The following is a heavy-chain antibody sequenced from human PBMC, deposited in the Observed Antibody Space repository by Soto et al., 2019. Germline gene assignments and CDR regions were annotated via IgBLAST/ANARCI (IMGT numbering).Heavy chain of an antibody. J-gene: IGHJ6*03. V-gene: IGHV1-46*01. Sequence: ASVKVSCKASGYTFTSYYMHWVRQAPGQGLEWMGIINPSGGSTSYAQKFQGRVTMTRDTSISTAYMELSSVTAADTAVYYCARGRVFLTTKRAQEGRFLEWLSKGNYYYMDVWGKGTTVTVSS. D-gene: IGHD3-3*01. CDR2: INPSGGST. CDR1: GYTFTSYY. CDR3: ARGRVFLTTKRAQEGRFLEWLSKGNYYYMDV.